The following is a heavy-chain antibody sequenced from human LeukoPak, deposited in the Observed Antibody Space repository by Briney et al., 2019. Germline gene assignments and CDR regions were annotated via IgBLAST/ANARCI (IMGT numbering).Heavy chain of an antibody. CDR1: GFSFNIYV. Sequence: GGSLRLSCAASGFSFNIYVMTWVRQAPGKGLEWVSAISGSGNSTYYADSVKGRFTISRDNAKNSLYLQMNSLRAEDTAVYYCARGHYYDSSGYDYWGQGTLVTVSS. J-gene: IGHJ4*02. D-gene: IGHD3-22*01. CDR3: ARGHYYDSSGYDY. V-gene: IGHV3-23*01. CDR2: ISGSGNST.